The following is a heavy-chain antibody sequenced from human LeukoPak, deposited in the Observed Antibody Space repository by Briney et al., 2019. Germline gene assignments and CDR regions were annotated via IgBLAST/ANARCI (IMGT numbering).Heavy chain of an antibody. J-gene: IGHJ3*02. CDR2: INSDGRSI. V-gene: IGHV3-74*01. Sequence: PGGPLRLFCAASGFTFSNYWMHWVRQAPGKGLVRVSRINSDGRSIIYADSVKGRFTISRDNAKNTLYLQMNSLRVEDTAVYYCARGGSPPEALGDALNIWAKGQWSPSLQ. CDR3: ARGGSPPEALGDALNI. CDR1: GFTFSNYW. D-gene: IGHD1-26*01.